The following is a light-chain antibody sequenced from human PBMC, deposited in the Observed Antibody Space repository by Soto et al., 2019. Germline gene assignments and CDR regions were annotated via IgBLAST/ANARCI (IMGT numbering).Light chain of an antibody. CDR3: SSYAGSGSLV. Sequence: QSVLTQPPSAYGSPEQSVTISCSGTSSDVGGYDYVSWYQQHPGKAPKLIIYEVTRRPSGVPDRFSGSKSVNTASLTVSGLQAEDEAEYYCSSYAGSGSLVFGGGTKLTVL. J-gene: IGLJ2*01. CDR1: SSDVGGYDY. CDR2: EVT. V-gene: IGLV2-8*01.